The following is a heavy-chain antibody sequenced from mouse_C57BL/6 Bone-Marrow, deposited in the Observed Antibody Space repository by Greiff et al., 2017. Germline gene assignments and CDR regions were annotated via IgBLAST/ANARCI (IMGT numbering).Heavy chain of an antibody. CDR3: ARWDYGSSGFAY. D-gene: IGHD1-1*01. Sequence: QVQLQQSGAELVRPGTSVKMSCKASGYTFTNYWIGWAKQRPGHGLEWIGDIYPGGGYTNYNEKFKGKATLTADKSSSTAYVQFSSLTSEDSAIYYCARWDYGSSGFAYWGQGTLVTVSA. J-gene: IGHJ3*01. CDR2: IYPGGGYT. V-gene: IGHV1-63*01. CDR1: GYTFTNYW.